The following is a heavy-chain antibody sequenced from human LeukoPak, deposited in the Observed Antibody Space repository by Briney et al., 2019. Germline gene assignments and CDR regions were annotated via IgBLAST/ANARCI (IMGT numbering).Heavy chain of an antibody. CDR3: ARESRLLPPDG. CDR2: IYYSGST. D-gene: IGHD2-15*01. V-gene: IGHV4-39*07. CDR1: GGSISSSSYY. Sequence: SETLSLTCTVSGGSISSSSYYWGWIRQPPGKGLEWIGSIYYSGSTYYNPSLKSRVTISVDTSKNQFSLKLSSVTAADTAVYYCARESRLLPPDGWGQGTLVTVSS. J-gene: IGHJ4*02.